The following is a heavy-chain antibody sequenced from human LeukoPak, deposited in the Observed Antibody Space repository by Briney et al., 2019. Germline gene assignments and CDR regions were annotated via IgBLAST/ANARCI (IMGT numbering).Heavy chain of an antibody. CDR3: ARLGAAPGPPHYFYYGMDV. D-gene: IGHD6-13*01. Sequence: SQTLSLTCSVSGGSISSRSYYWGWVRQPPGKGLEWIGSTYCTGSIYYKPSLRSRVSISGDTSKNQVSLKVDSVTAADTAVYYCARLGAAPGPPHYFYYGMDVWGQGTTVTVS. J-gene: IGHJ6*02. CDR1: GGSISSRSYY. V-gene: IGHV4-39*01. CDR2: TYCTGSI.